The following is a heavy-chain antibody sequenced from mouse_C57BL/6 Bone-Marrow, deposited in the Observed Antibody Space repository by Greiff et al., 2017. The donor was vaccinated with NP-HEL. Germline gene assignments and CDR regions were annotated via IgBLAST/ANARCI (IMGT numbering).Heavy chain of an antibody. Sequence: QVQLQQSGPELVKPGASVKISCKASGYTFSTSWMNWMKQRPGKGLEWIGRIYPGDGDTTYSGSFEGKASLTAAKSSNSAYMQLSSLTSEDSAVYFCARGESWGAFFDYWGQGTTLTVSS. CDR1: GYTFSTSW. D-gene: IGHD6-1*01. V-gene: IGHV1-82*01. CDR2: IYPGDGDT. CDR3: ARGESWGAFFDY. J-gene: IGHJ2*01.